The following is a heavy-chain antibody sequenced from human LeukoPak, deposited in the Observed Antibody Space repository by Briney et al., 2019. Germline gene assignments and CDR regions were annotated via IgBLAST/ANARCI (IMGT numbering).Heavy chain of an antibody. CDR3: ASQDGDYYGSGSYFFDH. CDR1: GGSISSSSYY. J-gene: IGHJ4*02. Sequence: PSETLSLTCTVSGGSISSSSYYWGWIRQPPGKGLEWIGSIYYSGSTYYNPSLKSRVTISVDTSKNQFSLKLSSVTAADTAVYYRASQDGDYYGSGSYFFDHWGQGTLVTVSS. V-gene: IGHV4-39*01. D-gene: IGHD3-10*01. CDR2: IYYSGST.